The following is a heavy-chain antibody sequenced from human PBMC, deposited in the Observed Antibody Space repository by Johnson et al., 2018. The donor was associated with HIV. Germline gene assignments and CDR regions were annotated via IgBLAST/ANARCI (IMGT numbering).Heavy chain of an antibody. CDR3: ARGSMRGELGAFDI. D-gene: IGHD1-26*01. CDR1: GFTFDDYD. J-gene: IGHJ3*02. Sequence: EVQLVESGGGVARPGGSLRLSCAASGFTFDDYDMNWVRQAPGKGLEWVSGINWNGDNTGYGDSVKGRFTIFRDNAKNSLYLQMNRLRAEDTALYYCARGSMRGELGAFDIWGQGTMVTVSS. CDR2: INWNGDNT. V-gene: IGHV3-20*04.